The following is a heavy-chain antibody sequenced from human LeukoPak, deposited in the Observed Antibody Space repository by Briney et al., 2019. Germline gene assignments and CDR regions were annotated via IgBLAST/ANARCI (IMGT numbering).Heavy chain of an antibody. D-gene: IGHD6-13*01. V-gene: IGHV3-21*01. Sequence: GGSLRLSCAASGFTFSSYSMTWVRQAPGKGLEWVSSISSSSSYIYYADSVKGRFTISRDNAKNSLYLQMNSLRAEDTAVYYCARGAHSSSWFPQTHFDYWGQGTLVTVSS. CDR3: ARGAHSSSWFPQTHFDY. CDR1: GFTFSSYS. J-gene: IGHJ4*02. CDR2: ISSSSSYI.